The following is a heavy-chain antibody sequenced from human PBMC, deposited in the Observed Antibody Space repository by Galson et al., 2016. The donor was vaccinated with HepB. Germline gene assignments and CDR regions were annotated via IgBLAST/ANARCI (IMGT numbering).Heavy chain of an antibody. J-gene: IGHJ3*01. CDR1: GFTFSDYY. CDR3: VRGGDTVIGAAFDV. D-gene: IGHD5-18*01. CDR2: ISSRSSTI. Sequence: SLRLSCAASGFTFSDYYMHWIRQAPGKGLEWISYISSRSSTIYYADSVKGRFTISRDNAKNPLFLQMNSLRAEDTAVYYCVRGGDTVIGAAFDVWGQGTMVTVSS. V-gene: IGHV3-11*04.